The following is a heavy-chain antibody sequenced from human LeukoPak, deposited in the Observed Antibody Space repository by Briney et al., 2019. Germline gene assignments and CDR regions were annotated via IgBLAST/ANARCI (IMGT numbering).Heavy chain of an antibody. J-gene: IGHJ4*02. CDR2: ISGSGGST. D-gene: IGHD3-10*01. CDR3: AKDQTPYGSGSYYTN. V-gene: IGHV3-23*01. CDR1: GFTFSSYA. Sequence: GGSLRLSCAASGFTFSSYAMSWVRQAPGKGLEWVSAISGSGGSTYYADSVKGRFTISRDNYKNTLYLEMNSLRAEDTAVYHCAKDQTPYGSGSYYTNWGQGTLVTVSS.